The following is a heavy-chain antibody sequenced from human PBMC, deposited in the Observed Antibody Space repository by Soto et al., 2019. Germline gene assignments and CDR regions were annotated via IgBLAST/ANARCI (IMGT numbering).Heavy chain of an antibody. CDR1: GFTFNNYA. CDR2: ISGGGGST. Sequence: PGGSLRLSCAASGFTFNNYALSWVRQAPGKGLEWVSGISGGGGSTYYADSVKGRFTISRDNSKNTLYLEMNSLRAEDTAVFYCAKGDRGSGRFYFDYWGQGTLVTVSS. V-gene: IGHV3-23*01. CDR3: AKGDRGSGRFYFDY. J-gene: IGHJ4*02. D-gene: IGHD3-10*01.